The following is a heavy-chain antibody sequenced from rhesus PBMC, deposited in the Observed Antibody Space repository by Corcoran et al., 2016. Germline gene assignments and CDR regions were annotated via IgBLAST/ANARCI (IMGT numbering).Heavy chain of an antibody. CDR3: ARARYHYDNDY. V-gene: IGHV4-80*01. Sequence: QMQLQESGPGPVKPSETLSLTCAVSGASISSYWWGWTRQSPGKGLEWIGEIDGNTGRTRYNPSLRSRVTVSRDASTNQVSLKLTSVTAADTAVYYCARARYHYDNDYWGQGVLVTVSS. D-gene: IGHD3-28*01. CDR2: IDGNTGRT. CDR1: GASISSYW. J-gene: IGHJ4*01.